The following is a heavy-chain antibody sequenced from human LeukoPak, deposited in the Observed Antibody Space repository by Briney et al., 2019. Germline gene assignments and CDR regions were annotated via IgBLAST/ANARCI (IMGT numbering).Heavy chain of an antibody. V-gene: IGHV3-73*01. CDR2: IRSKANSYAT. D-gene: IGHD4-17*01. Sequence: GGSLKLSCAASGFTFSGSAMHWVRQASGEGLEWVGRIRSKANSYATAYAASVKGRFTISRDDSKNTAYLQMNSLKTEDTAVYYCTAYGEYDAFDIWGQGTMVTVSS. CDR3: TAYGEYDAFDI. J-gene: IGHJ3*02. CDR1: GFTFSGSA.